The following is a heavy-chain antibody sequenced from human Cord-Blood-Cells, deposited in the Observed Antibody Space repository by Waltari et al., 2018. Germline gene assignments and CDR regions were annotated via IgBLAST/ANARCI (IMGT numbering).Heavy chain of an antibody. V-gene: IGHV1-3*05. J-gene: IGHJ6*02. D-gene: IGHD2-2*01. CDR1: GYTLTIHA. CDR2: INAGNGNT. Sequence: QVQLVQSGAEEKKPGASVKVSCKASGYTLTIHAMHWVRQAPGQRPERMGWINAGNGNTKYSQKFQGRVTITRDTSASTAYMELSSLRSEDTAVYYCARDQGYCSSTSCYVYYYYYGMDVWGQGTTVTVSS. CDR3: ARDQGYCSSTSCYVYYYYYGMDV.